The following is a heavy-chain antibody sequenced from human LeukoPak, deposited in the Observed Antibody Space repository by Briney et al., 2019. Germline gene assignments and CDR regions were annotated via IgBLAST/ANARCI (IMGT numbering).Heavy chain of an antibody. J-gene: IGHJ4*02. Sequence: ASVKVSCKASGYTFTGDYMHWVRQAPGQGLEWMEWINPNSGGTNYAQKFQGRVTMTRDTSISTAYMELNRLRSDDTAVYYCARDVGEYCSSTNCYASHYWGQGTLVTVSP. CDR2: INPNSGGT. CDR3: ARDVGEYCSSTNCYASHY. CDR1: GYTFTGDY. D-gene: IGHD2-2*01. V-gene: IGHV1-2*02.